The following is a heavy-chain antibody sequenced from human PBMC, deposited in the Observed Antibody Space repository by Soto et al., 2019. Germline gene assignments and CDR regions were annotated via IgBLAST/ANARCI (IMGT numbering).Heavy chain of an antibody. D-gene: IGHD3-22*01. J-gene: IGHJ4*02. V-gene: IGHV1-3*01. CDR1: GYTFTSYA. CDR3: ARDSMDYYDSSGYYRPENYFDY. Sequence: ASVKVSCKASGYTFTSYAMHWVRQAPGQRLEWMGWINAGNGNTKYSQKFQGRVTITRDTSASTAYMELSSLRSEDTAVYYCARDSMDYYDSSGYYRPENYFDYWGKGTLVTVSS. CDR2: INAGNGNT.